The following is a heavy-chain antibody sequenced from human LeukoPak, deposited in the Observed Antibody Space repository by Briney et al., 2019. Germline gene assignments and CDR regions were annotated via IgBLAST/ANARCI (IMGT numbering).Heavy chain of an antibody. CDR2: INPSGGST. CDR1: GYTFTSYY. D-gene: IGHD3-9*01. Sequence: ASVKVSCTASGYTFTSYYMHWVRQAPGQGLEWMGIINPSGGSTSYAQKFQGRVTMTRDTSTSTVYMELSSLRSDDTAVYYCARVLRYFDPRPLLDYYGMDVWGQGTTVTVSS. J-gene: IGHJ6*02. V-gene: IGHV1-46*01. CDR3: ARVLRYFDPRPLLDYYGMDV.